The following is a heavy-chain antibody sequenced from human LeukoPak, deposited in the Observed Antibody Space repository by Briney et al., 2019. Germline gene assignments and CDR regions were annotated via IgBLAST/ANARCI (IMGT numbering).Heavy chain of an antibody. Sequence: GGSLRLSCAASGFTFSTFAMSWVRQAPGKGLEWVSGIIENGADTHYADSVKGRFTISRDNSQNTLYLQMNSLRPEDTAVYYCAKDYTISGSGTYNKYPLDYWGQGTLVTVSS. CDR2: IIENGADT. CDR3: AKDYTISGSGTYNKYPLDY. D-gene: IGHD3-10*01. V-gene: IGHV3-23*01. CDR1: GFTFSTFA. J-gene: IGHJ4*02.